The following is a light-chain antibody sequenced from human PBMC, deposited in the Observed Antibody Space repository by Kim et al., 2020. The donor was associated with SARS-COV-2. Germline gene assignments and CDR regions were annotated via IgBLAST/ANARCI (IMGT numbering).Light chain of an antibody. CDR3: QQYNNWLWT. CDR2: GAS. V-gene: IGKV3-15*01. CDR1: QSVSSN. Sequence: GSPGERATRSCRASQSVSSNLAWYQQKPGQAPRLLIYGASTRATGIPARFSGSGSGTEFTLTISSLQSEDFAVYYCQQYNNWLWTFGQGTKVDIK. J-gene: IGKJ1*01.